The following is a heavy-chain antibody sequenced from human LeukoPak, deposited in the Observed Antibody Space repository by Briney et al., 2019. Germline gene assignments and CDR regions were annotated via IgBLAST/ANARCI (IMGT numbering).Heavy chain of an antibody. CDR1: GFTFSNAW. CDR2: IKSKTDGGTT. D-gene: IGHD6-13*01. J-gene: IGHJ4*02. Sequence: RTGGSLRLSCAASGFTFSNAWMSWVRQAPGKGLEWVGRIKSKTDGGTTDYAAPVKGRFTISRDDSKNTLYLRMNSLKTEDTAVYYCTTEARFSSSFNYWGQGTLVTVSS. V-gene: IGHV3-15*01. CDR3: TTEARFSSSFNY.